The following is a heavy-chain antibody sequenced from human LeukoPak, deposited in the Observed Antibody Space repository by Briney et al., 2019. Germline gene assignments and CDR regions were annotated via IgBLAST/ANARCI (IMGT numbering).Heavy chain of an antibody. Sequence: GGSLRLSCAASGFTFSSYAMHWVRQAPGKGLEWVAVISYDGSNKYYADSVKGRFTISRDNAKNSLFLQVYGLTAEDTATYYCARLRTGRFSTSWFDYWGQGSLVTVSS. V-gene: IGHV3-30-3*01. D-gene: IGHD6-13*01. CDR1: GFTFSSYA. CDR2: ISYDGSNK. CDR3: ARLRTGRFSTSWFDY. J-gene: IGHJ4*02.